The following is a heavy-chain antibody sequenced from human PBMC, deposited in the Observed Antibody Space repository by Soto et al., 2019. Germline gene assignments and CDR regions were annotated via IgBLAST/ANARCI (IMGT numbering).Heavy chain of an antibody. Sequence: PSETLSLTCAVSGGSISSGGYSWSWIRQPPGKGLEWIGYIYHSGSTYYNPSLKSRVTISVDRSKNQFSLKLSSVTAADTAVYYCARDGYSSGWFDYRGQGTLVTVSS. CDR3: ARDGYSSGWFDY. D-gene: IGHD6-19*01. CDR2: IYHSGST. V-gene: IGHV4-30-2*01. CDR1: GGSISSGGYS. J-gene: IGHJ4*02.